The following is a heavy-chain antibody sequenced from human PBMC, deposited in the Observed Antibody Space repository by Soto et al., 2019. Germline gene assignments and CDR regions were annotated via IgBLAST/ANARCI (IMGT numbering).Heavy chain of an antibody. J-gene: IGHJ4*02. CDR2: IYFRGNS. CDR3: ARSGGSNSWYGVFDF. V-gene: IGHV4-30-4*01. D-gene: IGHD2-15*01. Sequence: QVQLQESGPGLVKPSQTLSVTCTVSGDSITSSPYYWSWVRQLPGRGPEWIGYIYFRGNSYYNPSLKSRVTISLDRSKNQFSLELNSVTAADTAVYYCARSGGSNSWYGVFDFWGQGTLVNVSS. CDR1: GDSITSSPYY.